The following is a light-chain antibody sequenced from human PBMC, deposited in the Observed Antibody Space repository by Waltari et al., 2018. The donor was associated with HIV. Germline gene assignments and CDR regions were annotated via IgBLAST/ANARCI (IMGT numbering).Light chain of an antibody. CDR3: CSYAGLYKYV. CDR2: HSS. J-gene: IGLJ1*01. Sequence: QSALTPPRSVSGSPGQSVTIPCPGTSSNVGAYHYVSWYQVHPGEPPTLILYHSSQLPSGVPGRFSGSRSGNTASLTISGLRAEDEAEYYCCSYAGLYKYVFGTGTEVTVL. V-gene: IGLV2-11*01. CDR1: SSNVGAYHY.